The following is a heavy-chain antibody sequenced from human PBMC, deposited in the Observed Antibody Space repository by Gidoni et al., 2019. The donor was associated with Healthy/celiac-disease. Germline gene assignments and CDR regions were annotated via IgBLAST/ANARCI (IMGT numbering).Heavy chain of an antibody. CDR2: IYYSGST. CDR3: ASGGWFGEFYYYYGMDV. V-gene: IGHV4-59*01. CDR1: GGSISSYY. J-gene: IGHJ6*02. Sequence: QVQLQESGPGLVKPSETLSLPCTVSGGSISSYYWSWIRQPPGKGLEWIGYIYYSGSTNYNPSLKRRVTISVDTSKNQFALKLSSVTAADTAVYYCASGGWFGEFYYYYGMDVWGQGTTVTVSS. D-gene: IGHD3-10*01.